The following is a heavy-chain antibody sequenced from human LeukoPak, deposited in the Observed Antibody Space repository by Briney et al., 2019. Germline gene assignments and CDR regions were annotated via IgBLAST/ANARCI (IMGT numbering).Heavy chain of an antibody. D-gene: IGHD5-18*01. J-gene: IGHJ4*02. CDR2: ISAYNGNT. Sequence: GASVKVSCKASGYTFTSYGIRWVRQAPGQGLEGMGWISAYNGNTNYAQKLQGRVTMTTDTSTSTAYMELRSLRSDDTAVYYCARGYGGKMDTDFRIYWGRGTLVTVSS. V-gene: IGHV1-18*01. CDR3: ARGYGGKMDTDFRIY. CDR1: GYTFTSYG.